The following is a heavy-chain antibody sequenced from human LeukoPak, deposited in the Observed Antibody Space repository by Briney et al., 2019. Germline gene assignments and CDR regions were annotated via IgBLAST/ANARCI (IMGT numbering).Heavy chain of an antibody. CDR1: GFTFDDYA. CDR2: ISWNSGSI. D-gene: IGHD3-22*01. Sequence: PGRSLRLSCAASGFTFDDYAMHWVRQAPGKGLEWVSGISWNSGSIGYADSVKGRFTISRDNAKNSLYLQMNSLRAEDTAVYYCARVGYYDSSGYRAFDYWGQGTLVTVSS. J-gene: IGHJ4*02. CDR3: ARVGYYDSSGYRAFDY. V-gene: IGHV3-9*01.